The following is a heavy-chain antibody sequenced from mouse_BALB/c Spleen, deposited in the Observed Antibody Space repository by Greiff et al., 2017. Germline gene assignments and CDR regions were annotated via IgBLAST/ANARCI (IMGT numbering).Heavy chain of an antibody. V-gene: IGHV1-87*01. CDR2: IYPGDGDT. Sequence: VQGVESGAELARPGASVKLSCKASGYTFTSYWMQWVKQRPGQGLEWIGAIYPGDGDTRYTQKFKGKATLTADKSSSTAYMQLSSLASEDSAVYYCARSYDYDYWGQGTTLTVSS. CDR3: ARSYDYDY. CDR1: GYTFTSYW. J-gene: IGHJ2*01. D-gene: IGHD2-4*01.